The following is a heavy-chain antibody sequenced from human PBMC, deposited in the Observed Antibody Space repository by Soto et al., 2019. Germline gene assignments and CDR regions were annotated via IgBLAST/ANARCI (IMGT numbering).Heavy chain of an antibody. J-gene: IGHJ4*02. Sequence: ASVKVSCKASGYTFTSYGISWVRQAPGQGLEWMGWISAYNGNTNYAQKLQGRVTMTADTSTSTAYMELRSLRSDDTAVYYCARTKQSRYNWNTDLDYWGQGTLVTVSS. V-gene: IGHV1-18*01. CDR1: GYTFTSYG. CDR3: ARTKQSRYNWNTDLDY. D-gene: IGHD1-1*01. CDR2: ISAYNGNT.